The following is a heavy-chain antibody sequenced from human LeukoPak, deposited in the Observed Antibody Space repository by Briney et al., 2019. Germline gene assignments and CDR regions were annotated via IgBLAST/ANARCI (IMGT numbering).Heavy chain of an antibody. CDR1: GYTFTSYA. J-gene: IGHJ4*02. D-gene: IGHD2-2*01. CDR2: INAGNGNT. CDR3: ARDDVVVPAAMDY. Sequence: ASVTVSCKASGYTFTSYAMHWVRQAPGQRLEWMGWINAGNGNTKYSQKFQGRVTITRDTSASTAYMELSSLRSEDTAVNYCARDDVVVPAAMDYWGQGTLVTVSS. V-gene: IGHV1-3*01.